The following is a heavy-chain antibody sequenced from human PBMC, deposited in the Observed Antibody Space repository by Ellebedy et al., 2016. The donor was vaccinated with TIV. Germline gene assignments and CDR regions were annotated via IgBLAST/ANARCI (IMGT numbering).Heavy chain of an antibody. CDR3: ARTAGGYDRPLDY. Sequence: SETLSLTCTVSGGSLSSLYWSWIRQPPGKGLEWIGYIHSSGSTNYNPSLKTRVTISVDTSKNRFSLKLSSVTAADTAVYYCARTAGGYDRPLDYWGQGTLVTVSS. CDR1: GGSLSSLY. CDR2: IHSSGST. J-gene: IGHJ4*02. D-gene: IGHD5-12*01. V-gene: IGHV4-59*11.